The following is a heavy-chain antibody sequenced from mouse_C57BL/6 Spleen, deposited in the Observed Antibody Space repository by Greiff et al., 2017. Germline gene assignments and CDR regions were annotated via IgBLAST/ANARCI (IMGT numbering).Heavy chain of an antibody. CDR1: GYTFTTYP. CDR3: ARWGYDGHLCAMDV. J-gene: IGHJ4*01. V-gene: IGHV1-47*01. CDR2: FHPYNDDT. D-gene: IGHD2-3*01. Sequence: VKLVESGAELVKPGASVKMSCKASGYTFTTYPIEWMKQNHGKSLEWIGNFHPYNDDTKYNEKFKGKATLTVEKSSSTDYLKLSRLTSDDSAVYYGARWGYDGHLCAMDVWGQGTSVTVSS.